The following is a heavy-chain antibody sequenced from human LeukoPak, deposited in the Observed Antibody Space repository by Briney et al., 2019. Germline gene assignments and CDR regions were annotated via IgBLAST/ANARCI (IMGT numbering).Heavy chain of an antibody. V-gene: IGHV3-21*01. CDR1: GFTFSSYS. Sequence: GGSLRLSCAASGFTFSSYSMNWVRQAPGKGLEWVSSISSSSSYIYYADSVKGRFTISRDNAKNSLYLQMNSLRAEDTAVYYCARVLVRYSGSYQGVYFDYWGQGTLVTISS. CDR2: ISSSSSYI. CDR3: ARVLVRYSGSYQGVYFDY. J-gene: IGHJ4*02. D-gene: IGHD1-26*01.